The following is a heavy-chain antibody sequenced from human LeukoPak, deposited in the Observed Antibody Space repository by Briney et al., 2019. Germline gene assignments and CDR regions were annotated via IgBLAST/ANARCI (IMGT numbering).Heavy chain of an antibody. CDR2: ISGSGGST. Sequence: GGSLRLSCAASGFTFTSYAMSWVRQAPGEWLEWVSAISGSGGSTYYADSVKGRFTISRDNSKNTLYLQMNSLRAEDTAVYYCANTEHFDILPGYLNWGQGNLVTVSS. J-gene: IGHJ4*02. CDR3: ANTEHFDILPGYLN. CDR1: GFTFTSYA. V-gene: IGHV3-23*01. D-gene: IGHD3-9*01.